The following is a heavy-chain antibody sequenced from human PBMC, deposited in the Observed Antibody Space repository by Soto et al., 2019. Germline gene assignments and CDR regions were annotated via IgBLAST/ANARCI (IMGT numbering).Heavy chain of an antibody. CDR2: IYYSGST. CDR1: GGSISSGGYY. J-gene: IGHJ6*02. CDR3: ARVPLRGVITYYYYGMDV. V-gene: IGHV4-31*03. Sequence: LSLTCTVSGGSISSGGYYWSWIRQHPGKGLEWIGYIYYSGSTYYNPSLKSRVTISVDTSKNQFSLKLSSVTAADTAVYYCARVPLRGVITYYYYGMDVWGQGTTVTVSS. D-gene: IGHD3-10*01.